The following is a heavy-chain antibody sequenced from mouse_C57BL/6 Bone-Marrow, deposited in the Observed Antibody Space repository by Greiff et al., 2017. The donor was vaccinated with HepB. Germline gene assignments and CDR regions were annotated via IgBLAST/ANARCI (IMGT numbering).Heavy chain of an antibody. D-gene: IGHD1-1*01. J-gene: IGHJ4*01. CDR2: IYPGGGYT. CDR3: AREAIDGSSYYAMDY. V-gene: IGHV1-63*01. CDR1: GYTFTNYW. Sequence: LVESGAELVRPGTSVKMSCKASGYTFTNYWIGWAKQRPGHGLEWIGDIYPGGGYTNYNEKFKGKATLTADKSSSTAYMQFSSLTSEDSAIYYCAREAIDGSSYYAMDYWGQGTSVTVSS.